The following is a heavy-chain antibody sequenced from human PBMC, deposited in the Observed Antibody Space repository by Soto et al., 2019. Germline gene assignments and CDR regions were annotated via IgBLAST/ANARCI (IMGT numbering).Heavy chain of an antibody. D-gene: IGHD3-3*01. V-gene: IGHV3-23*01. J-gene: IGHJ4*02. CDR1: GFTFSSYA. CDR2: ISGSGGST. CDR3: AKNVGPEYYDFRHFDY. Sequence: PGGSLRLSCAASGFTFSSYAMSWVRQAPGKGLEWVSAISGSGGSTYYADSVKGRFTISRDNSKNTLYLQMNSLRAEDTAVYYCAKNVGPEYYDFRHFDYWGQGTQVTVSS.